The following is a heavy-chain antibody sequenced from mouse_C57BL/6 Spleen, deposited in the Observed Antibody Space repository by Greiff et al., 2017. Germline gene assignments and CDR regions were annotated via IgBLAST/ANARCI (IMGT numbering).Heavy chain of an antibody. V-gene: IGHV1-50*01. CDR3: ARGVRPLYDAMDY. CDR1: GYTFTSYW. J-gene: IGHJ4*01. D-gene: IGHD2-14*01. Sequence: QVQLQQPGAELVKPGASVKLSCKASGYTFTSYWMQWVKQRPGQGLEWIGEIDPSDSYTNYNQKFKGKATLTVDTSSSTAYMQLSSLTSEDSAVYYCARGVRPLYDAMDYWGQGTSVTVSS. CDR2: IDPSDSYT.